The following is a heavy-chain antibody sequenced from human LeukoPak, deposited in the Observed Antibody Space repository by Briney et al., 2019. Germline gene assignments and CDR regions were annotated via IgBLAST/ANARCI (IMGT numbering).Heavy chain of an antibody. CDR1: GYTFTGYY. J-gene: IGHJ4*02. Sequence: ASVKVSCKASGYTFTGYYMHWVRQAPGQGLEWMGWINPNSGGTNYAQKFQGRVTMTRDTSISTAYMELSRLRSDDTAVYYCARYRASIAARPDYWSQGTLVTVSS. D-gene: IGHD6-6*01. CDR2: INPNSGGT. V-gene: IGHV1-2*02. CDR3: ARYRASIAARPDY.